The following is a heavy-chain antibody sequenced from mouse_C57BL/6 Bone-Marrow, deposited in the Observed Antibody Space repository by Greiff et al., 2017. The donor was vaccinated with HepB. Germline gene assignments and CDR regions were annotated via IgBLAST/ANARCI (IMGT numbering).Heavy chain of an antibody. CDR3: ARVTTENAMDY. Sequence: ESGPGLVKPSQSLSLTCSVTGYSITSGYYWNWIRQFPGNKLEWMGYISYDGSNNYNPSLKNRISITRDTSKNQFFLKLNSVTTEDTATYYCARVTTENAMDYWGQGTSVTVSS. V-gene: IGHV3-6*01. CDR1: GYSITSGYY. J-gene: IGHJ4*01. D-gene: IGHD1-1*01. CDR2: ISYDGSN.